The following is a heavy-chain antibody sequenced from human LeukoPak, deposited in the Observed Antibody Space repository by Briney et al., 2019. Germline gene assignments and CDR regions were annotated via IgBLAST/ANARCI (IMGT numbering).Heavy chain of an antibody. CDR2: IYPGDSDT. CDR3: ARLGGVAENWFDP. J-gene: IGHJ5*02. Sequence: GASLQISCKGSGSSFTSYWIGWVRQLPGKGLEWMGIIYPGDSDTRYSPSFQGQVTISADKSISTAYLQWSSLKASDTAMYYCARLGGVAENWFDPWGQGTLVTVSS. V-gene: IGHV5-51*01. D-gene: IGHD3-10*01. CDR1: GSSFTSYW.